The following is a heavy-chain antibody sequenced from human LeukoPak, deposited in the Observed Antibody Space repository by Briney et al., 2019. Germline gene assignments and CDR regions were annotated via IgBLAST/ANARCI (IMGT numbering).Heavy chain of an antibody. CDR1: GFTVSSNS. CDR2: IYSGGNT. CDR3: YSLAGKYLRASDY. V-gene: IGHV3-53*01. D-gene: IGHD3-16*01. J-gene: IGHJ4*02. Sequence: PGGSLRLSCTVSGFTVSSNSWSWVRQAPGKGLELVSFIYSGGNTHYSDSVKDRFTLSRNTSKNSLYLKMNSLRSDDTAIDYRYSLAGKYLRASDYWGQGNLGTVSS.